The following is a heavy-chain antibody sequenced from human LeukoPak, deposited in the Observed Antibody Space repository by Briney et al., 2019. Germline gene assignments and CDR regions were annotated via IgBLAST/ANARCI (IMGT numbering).Heavy chain of an antibody. J-gene: IGHJ4*02. Sequence: SETLSLTCTVSGGSISSGNYYWSWIRQPAGKGLEWIGRIYTSGSTNYNPSLKSRVTISEDTSKSQFSLKLTSVTAADTAVYYCARPGGYLSQFDFWDQGTLVTVSS. V-gene: IGHV4-61*02. CDR1: GGSISSGNYY. D-gene: IGHD3-22*01. CDR2: IYTSGST. CDR3: ARPGGYLSQFDF.